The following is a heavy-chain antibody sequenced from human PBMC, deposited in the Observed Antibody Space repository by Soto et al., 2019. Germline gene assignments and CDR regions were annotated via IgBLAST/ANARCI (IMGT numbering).Heavy chain of an antibody. CDR3: ADTKWRAEHFQY. D-gene: IGHD2-8*01. CDR2: IYWDDDK. V-gene: IGHV2-5*02. Sequence: QITLKESGPTLVKPTQTLTLTCTFSGFSLSTRGVGVGWIRQPPGKALEWLALIYWDDDKRYSPSLKSRLTITKDTSKNPVVRRMANMDPVDTGTYYCADTKWRAEHFQYWGQCALVTLSS. CDR1: GFSLSTRGVG. J-gene: IGHJ1*01.